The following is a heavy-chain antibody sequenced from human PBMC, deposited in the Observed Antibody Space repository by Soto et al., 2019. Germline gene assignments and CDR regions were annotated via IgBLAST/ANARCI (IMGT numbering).Heavy chain of an antibody. Sequence: SETLSLTCTVSGGSISSSSYYWGWIRQPPGKGLEWFGCIYYSGSTSYNPSLKSRVTLSVDTSKNQFSLKQRSVPAADTAVYYCASHLGYSSSGESTYYYYGMDVWGQGTLVTVPS. V-gene: IGHV4-39*01. CDR3: ASHLGYSSSGESTYYYYGMDV. J-gene: IGHJ6*01. CDR1: GGSISSSSYY. D-gene: IGHD6-13*01. CDR2: IYYSGST.